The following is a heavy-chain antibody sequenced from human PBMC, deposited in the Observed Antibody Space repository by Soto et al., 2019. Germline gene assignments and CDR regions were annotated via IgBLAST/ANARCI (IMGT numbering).Heavy chain of an antibody. V-gene: IGHV3-9*01. CDR2: ISWNSGSI. CDR3: AKDLLLFGVVSSPFYGMDV. Sequence: PGGSLRLSCAASGFTFDDYAMHWVRQAPGKGLEWVSGISWNSGSIGYADSVKGRFTISRDNAKNSLYLQMNSLRAEDTALYYCAKDLLLFGVVSSPFYGMDVWGQGTTVTVSS. J-gene: IGHJ6*02. D-gene: IGHD3-3*01. CDR1: GFTFDDYA.